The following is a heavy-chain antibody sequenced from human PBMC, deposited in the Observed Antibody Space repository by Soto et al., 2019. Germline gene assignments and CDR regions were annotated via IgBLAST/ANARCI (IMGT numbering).Heavy chain of an antibody. CDR3: AKEGSSIWYYYYYGMDV. CDR2: ISYDGSNK. V-gene: IGHV3-30*18. Sequence: PGGSLRLSCAASGFTFSSYGMHWVRQAPGKGLEWVAVISYDGSNKYYADSVKGRFTISRDNSKNTLYLQMNSLRAEDTAVYYCAKEGSSIWYYYYYGMDVWGQGTTITVSS. CDR1: GFTFSSYG. D-gene: IGHD6-13*01. J-gene: IGHJ6*02.